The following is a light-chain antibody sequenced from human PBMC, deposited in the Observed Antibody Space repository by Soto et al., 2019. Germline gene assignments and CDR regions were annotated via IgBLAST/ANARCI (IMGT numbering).Light chain of an antibody. CDR2: DAS. V-gene: IGKV3-11*01. Sequence: EIVLTQSPATLSLSPGERATLSCRASQSVRSFLAWYQQKPGQAPRLLIFDASNRATGTPARFSGSGSGTDFTLTISSLEPEDFAVYYCQQYNNWPPITFGQGTRLEI. J-gene: IGKJ5*01. CDR3: QQYNNWPPIT. CDR1: QSVRSF.